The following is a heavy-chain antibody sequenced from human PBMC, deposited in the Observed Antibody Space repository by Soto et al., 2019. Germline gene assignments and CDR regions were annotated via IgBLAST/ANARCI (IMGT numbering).Heavy chain of an antibody. D-gene: IGHD3-16*02. Sequence: GGSLRLSCAASGFTFSRHTMHWVRQAPAKRLEWVASISYDGSNKYYADSVKGRFTISRDNSKNTLSVQMDSLRAEDTAVYYCARDRLRLGELTLLGYFDYWGQGTLVTLS. J-gene: IGHJ4*02. CDR1: GFTFSRHT. V-gene: IGHV3-30*04. CDR2: ISYDGSNK. CDR3: ARDRLRLGELTLLGYFDY.